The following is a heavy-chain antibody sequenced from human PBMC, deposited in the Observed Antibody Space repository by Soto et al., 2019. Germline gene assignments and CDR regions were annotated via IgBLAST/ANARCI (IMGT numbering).Heavy chain of an antibody. Sequence: DVQLVESGGGPVRPGGSLRLSCAASGFNFITYSLNWVRQAPGKGLEWVASISSRAIYIDYGDSVKGRFTISRDNANNSLYLQMISLRAEDTATYYCVRDGLDYYDTERLYFDKWGQGTLVTVSS. D-gene: IGHD3-22*01. V-gene: IGHV3-21*01. CDR3: VRDGLDYYDTERLYFDK. CDR2: ISSRAIYI. CDR1: GFNFITYS. J-gene: IGHJ4*02.